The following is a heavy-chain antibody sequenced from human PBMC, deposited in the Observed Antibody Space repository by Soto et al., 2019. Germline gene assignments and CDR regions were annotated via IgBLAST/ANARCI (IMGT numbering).Heavy chain of an antibody. CDR2: ISSSSSTI. Sequence: PGGSLRLSCAASGCTFRRYSINWVRQAPGKGLERVSYISSSSSTIYYADSVKGGFTISRDNAKNSLYLQMNSMRDEDTAVYYCASWNQVLYGMEVWGQGTTVTVSS. V-gene: IGHV3-48*02. CDR3: ASWNQVLYGMEV. D-gene: IGHD2-8*01. CDR1: GCTFRRYS. J-gene: IGHJ6*02.